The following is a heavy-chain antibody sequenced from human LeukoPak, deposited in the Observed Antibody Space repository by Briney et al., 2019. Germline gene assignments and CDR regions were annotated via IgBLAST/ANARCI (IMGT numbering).Heavy chain of an antibody. CDR2: IYSGGST. Sequence: GGSLRLSCAASEFSVGSNYMTWVRQAPGKGLEWVSLIYSGGSTYYADSVKGRFTISRDNAKNSLYLQMNSLRAEDTAVYYCAREYYDFWSGRQREGYFDYWGQGTLVTVSS. V-gene: IGHV3-66*01. D-gene: IGHD3-3*01. CDR3: AREYYDFWSGRQREGYFDY. J-gene: IGHJ4*02. CDR1: EFSVGSNY.